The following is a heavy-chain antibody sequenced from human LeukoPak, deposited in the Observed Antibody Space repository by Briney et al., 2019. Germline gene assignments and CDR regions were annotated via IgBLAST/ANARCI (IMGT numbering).Heavy chain of an antibody. CDR2: ISYDGTNK. CDR1: GFTLSNTG. CDR3: ARAPMSYDSSGFGGAFDI. Sequence: PGKSLRLSCAASGFTLSNTGMHWVRQAPGKGLEWVAVISYDGTNKYYADSVKGRFTISRDNSKNTMYLQMNSLRAEDTAMYYCARAPMSYDSSGFGGAFDIWGQGTMVTVSS. D-gene: IGHD3-22*01. V-gene: IGHV3-30*03. J-gene: IGHJ3*02.